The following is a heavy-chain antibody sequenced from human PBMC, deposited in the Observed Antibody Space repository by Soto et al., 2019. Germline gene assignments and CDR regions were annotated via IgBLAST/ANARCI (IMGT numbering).Heavy chain of an antibody. D-gene: IGHD3-3*01. CDR1: GDTFNSYG. CDR3: ARGKAITIFGVVTDDAFDI. J-gene: IGHJ3*02. Sequence: ASVKICCKASGDTFNSYGISLVRQATGQGLEWMGWISAYNGNTNYAQKLQGRVTMTTDTSTSTAYMELRSLRSDDTAVYYCARGKAITIFGVVTDDAFDIWGQGTMVTVSS. V-gene: IGHV1-18*01. CDR2: ISAYNGNT.